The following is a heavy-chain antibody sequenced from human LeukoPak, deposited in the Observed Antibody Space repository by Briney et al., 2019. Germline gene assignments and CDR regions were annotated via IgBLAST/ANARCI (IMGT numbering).Heavy chain of an antibody. CDR2: IYYSGST. Sequence: SETLSLTCTVSGGSISSYYWSWIRRPPGKGLEWIGYIYYSGSTNYNPSLKSRVTISVDTSKNQFSLKLSSVTAADTAVYYCGRGYGDYYYYYMDVWGKGTTVTVSS. CDR3: GRGYGDYYYYYMDV. V-gene: IGHV4-59*01. CDR1: GGSISSYY. D-gene: IGHD4-17*01. J-gene: IGHJ6*03.